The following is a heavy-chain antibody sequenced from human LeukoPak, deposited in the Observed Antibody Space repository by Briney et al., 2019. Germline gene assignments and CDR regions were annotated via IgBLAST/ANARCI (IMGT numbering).Heavy chain of an antibody. CDR2: TYYRSKWYN. V-gene: IGHV6-1*01. D-gene: IGHD3-3*01. CDR1: GDSVSSNSAA. J-gene: IGHJ3*02. CDR3: AREELRNRVPFDAFDI. Sequence: SQTLSLTCAFSGDSVSSNSAAWNWIRQSPSRGLEWLGRTYYRSKWYNDYAVSVKSRITINPDTSKNQFSLQLNSVTPEDTAVYYCAREELRNRVPFDAFDIWGQGTMVTVSS.